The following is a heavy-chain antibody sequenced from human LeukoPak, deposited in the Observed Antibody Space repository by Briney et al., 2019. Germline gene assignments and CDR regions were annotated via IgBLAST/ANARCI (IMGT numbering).Heavy chain of an antibody. CDR2: ISAYNGNT. CDR3: ARALPRYDSSTYYYYGMDV. V-gene: IGHV1-18*01. CDR1: GYTFTSYG. J-gene: IGHJ6*02. D-gene: IGHD3-22*01. Sequence: GASVKVSCKASGYTFTSYGISWVRQAPGQGLEWMGWISAYNGNTNYAQKLQGRVTMTTDTSTSTAYMELRSLRSDDTAVYYCARALPRYDSSTYYYYGMDVWGQGTTVTVSS.